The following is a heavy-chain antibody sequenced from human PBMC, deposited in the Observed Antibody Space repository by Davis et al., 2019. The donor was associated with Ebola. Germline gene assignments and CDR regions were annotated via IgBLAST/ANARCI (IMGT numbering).Heavy chain of an antibody. Sequence: ASLMVSCNASAYTSTNYGITWVRQASVQGLEWMGIINPSGGSTSYAQKFQCRVTMTRDTSTSTVYMELSSLRSEDTAVYYCARALGTGTQYGMDVWGKGTTVTVSS. D-gene: IGHD1/OR15-1a*01. CDR3: ARALGTGTQYGMDV. V-gene: IGHV1-46*01. J-gene: IGHJ6*04. CDR2: INPSGGST. CDR1: AYTSTNYG.